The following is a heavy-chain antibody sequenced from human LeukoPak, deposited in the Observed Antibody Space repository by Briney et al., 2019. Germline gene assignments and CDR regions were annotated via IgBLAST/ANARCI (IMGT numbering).Heavy chain of an antibody. CDR2: IYSGGST. CDR3: ATGERMVRGDGVDY. V-gene: IGHV3-66*01. Sequence: GGSLRLSCAASGFTVRNNYMSWVRQAPGKGLELVSVIYSGGSTYYADSVKGRFTISRDNSKNTLYLQMNSLRAEDTAVYFCATGERMVRGDGVDYWGQGTLVTVSS. CDR1: GFTVRNNY. D-gene: IGHD3-10*01. J-gene: IGHJ4*02.